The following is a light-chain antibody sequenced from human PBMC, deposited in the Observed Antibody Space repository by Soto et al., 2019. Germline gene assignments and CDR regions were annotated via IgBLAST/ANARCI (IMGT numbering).Light chain of an antibody. CDR2: ASN. V-gene: IGLV1-44*01. J-gene: IGLJ3*02. CDR3: AAWDDSLNGPV. Sequence: QSVLTQSPSASGTPGQRVTISCSGSRSNIGSNTVNWYQQVPGTAPKLLIYASNQRPSGVPDRFSGSKSGTSASLAISGLQSEDEADYYCAAWDDSLNGPVFGGGTKLTVL. CDR1: RSNIGSNT.